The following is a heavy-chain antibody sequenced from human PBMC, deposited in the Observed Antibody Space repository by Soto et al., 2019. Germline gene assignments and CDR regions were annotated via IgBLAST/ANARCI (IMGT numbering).Heavy chain of an antibody. V-gene: IGHV3-74*01. CDR1: GFTFSDYW. J-gene: IGHJ3*01. D-gene: IGHD3-16*01. CDR2: IKFDGSSP. CDR3: ARGLRGHYGIHV. Sequence: EVQLVESGGGLVQPGESLRLSCAASGFTFSDYWINWVRQAPGKGLVWVSRIKFDGSSPNYADSVKGRFTTSRDNAKDTVYLQINRLVAEDTAVSYCARGLRGHYGIHVWGQGTIVTVSS.